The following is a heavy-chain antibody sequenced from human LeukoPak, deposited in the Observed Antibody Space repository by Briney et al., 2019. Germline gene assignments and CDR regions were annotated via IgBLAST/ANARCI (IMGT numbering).Heavy chain of an antibody. D-gene: IGHD2-2*02. V-gene: IGHV3-48*04. J-gene: IGHJ3*02. Sequence: PGGSLRLSCAASGFSFSSYSMNWVRQAPGKGLEWVSYISHTGSTMSYADSVKGRFTISRDNAKNSLYLQMNSLRAEDTAVYYCARDIVPAAIGNAFDIWGQGTMVTVSS. CDR2: ISHTGSTM. CDR3: ARDIVPAAIGNAFDI. CDR1: GFSFSSYS.